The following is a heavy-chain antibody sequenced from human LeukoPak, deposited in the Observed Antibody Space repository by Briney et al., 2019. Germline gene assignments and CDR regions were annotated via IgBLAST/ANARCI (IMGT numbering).Heavy chain of an antibody. CDR3: ARAPYDFWSGYYPYYFGS. CDR1: GDSVSSNSAA. V-gene: IGHV6-1*01. J-gene: IGHJ4*02. Sequence: SQTLSLTCAISGDSVSSNSAAWNWIRQSPSRGLEWLGRTYYRSKWYNDYAVSVKSRITINPDTSKNQFSLQLNSVTPEDTAVYYCARAPYDFWSGYYPYYFGSWGQGTLVTVSS. CDR2: TYYRSKWYN. D-gene: IGHD3-3*01.